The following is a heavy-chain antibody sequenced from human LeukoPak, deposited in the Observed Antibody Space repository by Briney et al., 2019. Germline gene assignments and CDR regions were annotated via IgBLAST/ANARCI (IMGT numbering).Heavy chain of an antibody. CDR1: GYSFTSYY. CDR2: INPSGST. Sequence: GASVKVSCKASGYSFTSYYMHWVRQAPGQGLEWMGVINPSGSTDYAQKFQGRVTMTRDTSTNTVYMDLSSLRSEDTPVYYCARAGGYCYDLDYWGQGTLVTVSS. J-gene: IGHJ4*02. V-gene: IGHV1-46*01. D-gene: IGHD5-18*01. CDR3: ARAGGYCYDLDY.